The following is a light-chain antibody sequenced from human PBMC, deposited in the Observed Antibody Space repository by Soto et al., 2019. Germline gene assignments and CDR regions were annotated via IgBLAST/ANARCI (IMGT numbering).Light chain of an antibody. J-gene: IGKJ1*01. CDR3: QQSYSTPPT. V-gene: IGKV1-39*01. CDR2: PAS. Sequence: DIQMTQSPSSLSASVGDRVTITCRASQSISSYLNWYQQKPGKAPKLLIYPASSLQSGVPSRFSGSGSGTDFTLTISSLQPEDFATYYCQQSYSTPPTFGQGTKVDIK. CDR1: QSISSY.